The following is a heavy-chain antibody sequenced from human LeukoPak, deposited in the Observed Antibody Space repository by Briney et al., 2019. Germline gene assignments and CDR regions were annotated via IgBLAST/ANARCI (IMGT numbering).Heavy chain of an antibody. CDR3: VRCTFVLHKRCSAFDV. J-gene: IGHJ3*01. CDR2: ITSSTTCT. D-gene: IGHD3-10*02. CDR1: GFIFNTFG. Sequence: GGSLRLSCSASGFIFNTFGMNWVRQAPGKGLEWVSSITSSTTCTYYSDSVKGRFTVSRDNAKNSLFLQMNSLRAEDTAVYYCVRCTFVLHKRCSAFDVWGQGTMVTASA. V-gene: IGHV3-21*01.